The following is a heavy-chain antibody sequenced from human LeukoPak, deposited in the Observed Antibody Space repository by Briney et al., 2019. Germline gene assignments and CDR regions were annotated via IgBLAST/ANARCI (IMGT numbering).Heavy chain of an antibody. CDR3: ARGRYGCSTSCYNY. D-gene: IGHD2-2*02. J-gene: IGHJ4*02. V-gene: IGHV1-8*01. CDR2: MNPNSGNT. CDR1: GYTFTSYD. Sequence: ASVKVSCKASGYTFTSYDINWVRQASGQGLEWMGWMNPNSGNTGYAQKFQGRVTMTRNTSISTAYMELSSLRSEDTAVYYCARGRYGCSTSCYNYWGQGTLVTVSS.